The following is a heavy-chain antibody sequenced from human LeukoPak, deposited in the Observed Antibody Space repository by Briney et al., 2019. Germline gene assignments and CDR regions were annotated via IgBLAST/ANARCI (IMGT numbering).Heavy chain of an antibody. CDR1: GDSFSSHY. J-gene: IGHJ4*02. D-gene: IGHD2-15*01. CDR2: ISHIGRT. Sequence: PSETLSLTCAVSGDSFSSHYWTWIRQSPGTGLEWIGYISHIGRTNYNPSLKSRVTISIDTSKNQFSLKLRSVTAADTAVYYCARAGYCSGGSCYSVGYGDYYFDYWGQGTLVTVSS. CDR3: ARAGYCSGGSCYSVGYGDYYFDY. V-gene: IGHV4-59*11.